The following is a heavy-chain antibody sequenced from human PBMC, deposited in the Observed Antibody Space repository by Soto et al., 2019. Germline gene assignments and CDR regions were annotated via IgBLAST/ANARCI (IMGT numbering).Heavy chain of an antibody. V-gene: IGHV3-23*01. D-gene: IGHD2-2*01. CDR3: AKDRIVVVPAANYYYYYYGMDV. Sequence: VGSLRLSCAASGFTFSSYAMSWVRQAPGKGLEWVSAISGSGGRTYYADSVKGRFTISRDNSKNTLYLQMNSLRAEDTAVYYCAKDRIVVVPAANYYYYYYGMDVWGQGTTVTV. CDR1: GFTFSSYA. J-gene: IGHJ6*02. CDR2: ISGSGGRT.